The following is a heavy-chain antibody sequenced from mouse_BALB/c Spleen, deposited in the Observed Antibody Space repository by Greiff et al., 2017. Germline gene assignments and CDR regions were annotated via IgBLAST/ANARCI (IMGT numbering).Heavy chain of an antibody. CDR2: IYPGDGDT. J-gene: IGHJ1*01. Sequence: VQLQQSGAELARPGASVKLSCKASGYTFTSYWMQWVKQRPGQGLEWIGAIYPGDGDTRYTQKFKGKATLTADKSSSTAYMQLSSLASEDSAVYYCARYDGYYVGYFDVWGAGTTVTVSS. CDR1: GYTFTSYW. CDR3: ARYDGYYVGYFDV. V-gene: IGHV1-87*01. D-gene: IGHD2-3*01.